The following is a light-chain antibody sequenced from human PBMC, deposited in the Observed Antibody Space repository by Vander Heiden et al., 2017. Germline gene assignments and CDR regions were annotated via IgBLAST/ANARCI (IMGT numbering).Light chain of an antibody. CDR2: DAA. CDR1: QDITDY. V-gene: IGKV1-33*01. Sequence: DIQMTQSPSSLSASIGDRVTITCRASQDITDYLNWYQQKPGQAPILLIYDAARLNAGVSSWCSGGGSRKVFTPTITSQQPEVVATYYCQQNNNFPRTFGQGTRLEIK. CDR3: QQNNNFPRT. J-gene: IGKJ5*01.